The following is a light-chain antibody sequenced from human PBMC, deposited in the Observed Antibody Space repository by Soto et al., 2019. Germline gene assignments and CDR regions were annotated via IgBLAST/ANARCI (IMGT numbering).Light chain of an antibody. Sequence: EIVLTQSPGTLSLSPGGRATLSCRASQSVSSRLAWYQHKPGQAPRLLISGASSRASGVPVRFSGSGSGTDFTLTISRLEPEDFALYYCQQYGGSPITFGLGTRLEIK. CDR2: GAS. J-gene: IGKJ5*01. CDR1: QSVSSR. V-gene: IGKV3-20*01. CDR3: QQYGGSPIT.